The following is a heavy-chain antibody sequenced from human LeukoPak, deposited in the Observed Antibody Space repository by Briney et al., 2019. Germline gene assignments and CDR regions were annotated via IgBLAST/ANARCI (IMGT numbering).Heavy chain of an antibody. CDR1: GFTFDDYG. D-gene: IGHD3-10*01. CDR2: INWNGGST. V-gene: IGHV3-20*04. CDR3: ARGDYGSGSLDFDY. J-gene: IGHJ4*02. Sequence: WAGGSLRLSCAASGFTFDDYGMSWVRQAPGKGLEWVSGINWNGGSTGYADSVKGRFTISRDNAKNSLYLQMNSLRAEDTALYYCARGDYGSGSLDFDYWGQGTLVTVSS.